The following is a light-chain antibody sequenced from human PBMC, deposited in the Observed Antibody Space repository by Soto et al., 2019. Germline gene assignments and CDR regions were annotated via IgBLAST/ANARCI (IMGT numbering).Light chain of an antibody. Sequence: EIVLTQSPGTLSLSPGERATLSCRASQSVSSNFLVWYQQKPGQAPRLLIYGASIRATGIPDRFSGSGSGTDFTLTISRLEPEDFAVYYCQQYGSSPLTFGGGTKVEIK. V-gene: IGKV3-20*01. J-gene: IGKJ4*01. CDR2: GAS. CDR1: QSVSSNF. CDR3: QQYGSSPLT.